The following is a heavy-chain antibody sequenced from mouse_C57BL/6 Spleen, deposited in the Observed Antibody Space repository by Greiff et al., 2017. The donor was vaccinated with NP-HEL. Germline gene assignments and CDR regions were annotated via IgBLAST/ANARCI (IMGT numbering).Heavy chain of an antibody. CDR1: GYTFTSYW. D-gene: IGHD1-1*01. J-gene: IGHJ2*01. V-gene: IGHV1-55*01. CDR3: ARFPYYYGSSYDYFDY. CDR2: IYPGSGST. Sequence: VQLQQPGAELVKPGASVKMSCKASGYTFTSYWITWVKQRPGQGLEWIGDIYPGSGSTNYNEKFKSKATLTVDTSSSTAYMQLSSLTSEDSAVYYCARFPYYYGSSYDYFDYWGQGTTLTVSS.